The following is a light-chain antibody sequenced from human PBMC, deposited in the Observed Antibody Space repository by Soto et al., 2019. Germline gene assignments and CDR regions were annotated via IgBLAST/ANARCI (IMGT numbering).Light chain of an antibody. Sequence: EIVLTQSPGTMSLSPGERATLSCRASQSVGSKYLAWFQQKPGQPPRLLIHATSTRATGIPDRFSGSGSGTDFTLSISRLEPAEFAVYYCQQYDSSIPWTFGQGTTVEIK. CDR2: ATS. CDR3: QQYDSSIPWT. V-gene: IGKV3-20*01. CDR1: QSVGSKY. J-gene: IGKJ1*01.